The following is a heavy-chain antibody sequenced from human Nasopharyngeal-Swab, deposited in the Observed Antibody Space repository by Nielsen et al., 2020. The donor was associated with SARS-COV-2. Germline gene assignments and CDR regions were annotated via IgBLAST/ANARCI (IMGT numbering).Heavy chain of an antibody. V-gene: IGHV4-34*01. CDR1: GGSFSDNY. D-gene: IGHD1-1*01. CDR2: ISHLGTT. CDR3: VRGYRTWRFPSSYYYYHMDV. J-gene: IGHJ6*03. Sequence: SETLSLTCAVCGGSFSDNYWNWVRQSPGKGLEWIGEISHLGTTNYKSSLKSRVVLSVDSSKSQFSLRLTSVTAADTGVYYCVRGYRTWRFPSSYYYYHMDVWGQGTTVTVSS.